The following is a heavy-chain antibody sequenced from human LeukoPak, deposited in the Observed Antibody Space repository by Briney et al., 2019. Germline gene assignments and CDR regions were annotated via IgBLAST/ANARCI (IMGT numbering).Heavy chain of an antibody. CDR2: IYYSGST. J-gene: IGHJ4*02. CDR1: GGSISSGDYY. Sequence: SETLSLTCTVSGGSISSGDYYWSWLRQPPGKGLEWIGYIYYSGSTYYNPSLKSRVNISVDTSKNQFSLKLSSVTAADTAVYYCARGGESSSPDYWGQGTPVTVSS. V-gene: IGHV4-30-4*08. D-gene: IGHD6-13*01. CDR3: ARGGESSSPDY.